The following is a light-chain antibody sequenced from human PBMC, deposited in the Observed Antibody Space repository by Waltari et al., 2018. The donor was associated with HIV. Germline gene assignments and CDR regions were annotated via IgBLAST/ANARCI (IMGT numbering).Light chain of an antibody. J-gene: IGLJ3*02. Sequence: SYDLTQTPSVSVSPGQTARIHCSRGALPKKYSSWYRQKAGLAPMLLIYKDIERPSGIPERISGSGSGTGVTLTITDVQAEDEGDYFCQSTDYDGTWVFGGGTKLTVL. CDR2: KDI. CDR1: ALPKKY. V-gene: IGLV3-25*03. CDR3: QSTDYDGTWV.